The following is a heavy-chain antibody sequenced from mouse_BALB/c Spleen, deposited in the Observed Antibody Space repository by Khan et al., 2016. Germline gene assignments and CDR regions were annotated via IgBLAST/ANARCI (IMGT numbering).Heavy chain of an antibody. CDR1: GYTFSSYF. CDR2: IKPSNGGT. CDR3: TRGLYYHGTSYGRYYAMDY. D-gene: IGHD1-1*01. Sequence: QVQLQQSGAELVSPGASVKLSCKTSGYTFSSYFIYWVKQRPGQGLEWIGEIKPSNGGTNFNENFKSKATLTVDKSSSTSYIQLTSLTSEDSAVYYCTRGLYYHGTSYGRYYAMDYWGQGTSVTVSS. V-gene: IGHV1S81*02. J-gene: IGHJ4*01.